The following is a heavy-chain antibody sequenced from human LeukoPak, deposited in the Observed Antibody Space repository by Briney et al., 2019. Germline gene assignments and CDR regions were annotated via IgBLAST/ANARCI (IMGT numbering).Heavy chain of an antibody. V-gene: IGHV3-11*01. J-gene: IGHJ5*02. CDR1: GFTFSDYN. CDR2: ISRSGSTK. CDR3: AKGEHCSGGSCYSPRFDP. D-gene: IGHD2-15*01. Sequence: PGGSLRLSCAASGFTFSDYNMRWIRQAPGKGLEWVSSISRSGSTKYYADSVKGRFTISRDNAKNSLFLQMNSLRAEDTAVYYCAKGEHCSGGSCYSPRFDPWGQGTLVTVSS.